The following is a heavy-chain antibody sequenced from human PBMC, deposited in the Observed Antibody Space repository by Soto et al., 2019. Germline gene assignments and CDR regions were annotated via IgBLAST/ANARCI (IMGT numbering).Heavy chain of an antibody. V-gene: IGHV4-59*01. CDR3: AREGLITGTSYYYYGMDV. J-gene: IGHJ6*02. CDR2: IYYSGST. Sequence: QVQLQESGPGLVKPSETLSLTCTVSGGSISSYSWSWIRQPPGKGLEWIGYIYYSGSTNYNPSLTSSVIISVETSMNQFSRKLSSVTAADTAVCYCAREGLITGTSYYYYGMDVWCQGTTVTVSS. D-gene: IGHD1-7*01. CDR1: GGSISSYS.